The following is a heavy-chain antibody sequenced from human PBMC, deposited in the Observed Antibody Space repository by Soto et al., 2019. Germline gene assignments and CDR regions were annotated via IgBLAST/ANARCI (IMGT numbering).Heavy chain of an antibody. J-gene: IGHJ3*02. CDR1: GGSIISYY. Sequence: SEMLSLTCTVSGGSIISYYWSWIRQPPGKGLEWIGYIYYSGSTNYNPSLKSRVTISVDTSKNQFSLKLSSVTAADTAVYYCARRYGWAFDIWGQGTMVTVSS. CDR3: ARRYGWAFDI. CDR2: IYYSGST. V-gene: IGHV4-59*08. D-gene: IGHD3-16*01.